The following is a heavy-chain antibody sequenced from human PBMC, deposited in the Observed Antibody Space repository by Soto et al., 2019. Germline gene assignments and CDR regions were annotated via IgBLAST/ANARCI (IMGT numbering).Heavy chain of an antibody. CDR2: INPNSGGT. Sequence: ASVKVSCKASGYTFTGYYMHWVRQAPGQGLEWMGWINPNSGGTNYAQKFQGWVTMTRDTSMSTAYMELRSLRSDDTAVYYCARSDIVVVVAATRFDYWGQGTLVTVSS. J-gene: IGHJ4*02. D-gene: IGHD2-15*01. CDR1: GYTFTGYY. V-gene: IGHV1-2*04. CDR3: ARSDIVVVVAATRFDY.